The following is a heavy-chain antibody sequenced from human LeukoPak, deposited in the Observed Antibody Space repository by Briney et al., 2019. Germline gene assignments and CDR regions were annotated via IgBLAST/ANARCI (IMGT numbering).Heavy chain of an antibody. D-gene: IGHD5-18*01. CDR1: GGSISSYY. CDR2: IYYSGST. Sequence: SETLSLTCTVSGGSISSYYWSWIRQLPGKGLEWIGYIYYSGSTNYNPSLKSRVTISVDTSKNQFSLKLSSVTAADTAVYYCARGIQLWLLGIWGQGTMVTVSS. CDR3: ARGIQLWLLGI. V-gene: IGHV4-59*01. J-gene: IGHJ3*02.